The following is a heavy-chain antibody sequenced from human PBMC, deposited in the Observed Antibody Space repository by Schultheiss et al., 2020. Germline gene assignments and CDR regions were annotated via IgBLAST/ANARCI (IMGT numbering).Heavy chain of an antibody. J-gene: IGHJ5*02. D-gene: IGHD3-22*01. CDR1: GGSFSSYY. CDR3: ARSPHYYDSSGDSWFDP. V-gene: IGHV4-4*07. CDR2: IYSSGST. Sequence: SETLSLTCTVSGGSFSSYYWSWIRQPAGKGLEWIGRIYSSGSTNYNLSLKSRVTMSVDTSKKQFSLKLSSVTAADTAVYYCARSPHYYDSSGDSWFDPWGQGTRVTVSS.